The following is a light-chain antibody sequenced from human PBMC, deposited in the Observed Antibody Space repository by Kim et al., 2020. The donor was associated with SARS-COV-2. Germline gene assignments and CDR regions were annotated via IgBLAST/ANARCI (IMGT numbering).Light chain of an antibody. CDR1: SSDVGGYNY. J-gene: IGLJ2*01. CDR3: SSYAGRNTMI. V-gene: IGLV2-8*01. CDR2: EVN. Sequence: QSALTQPPSASGSAGQSVTISCTGTSSDVGGYNYVSWYQQHPGKAPKLLIYEVNQRPSGVPDRFSGSKSGSTAYLTVSGLQAEDEADYFCSSYAGRNTMIFGGGTQLTVL.